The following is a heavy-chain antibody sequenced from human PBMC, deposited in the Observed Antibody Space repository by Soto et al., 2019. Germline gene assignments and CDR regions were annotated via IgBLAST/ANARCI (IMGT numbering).Heavy chain of an antibody. CDR1: GYKFGSAW. V-gene: IGHV5-51*01. CDR2: IKPGTSDI. J-gene: IGHJ4*02. Sequence: GESLKISCKGVGYKFGSAWIGWVRQMPGKGLEWMGIIKPGTSDIRYSPSCRGHVTISADEAVSTAYLQWSSLKASDTAMYYCARQLSHICDSWGQGTLVTAPQ. D-gene: IGHD3-3*02. CDR3: ARQLSHICDS.